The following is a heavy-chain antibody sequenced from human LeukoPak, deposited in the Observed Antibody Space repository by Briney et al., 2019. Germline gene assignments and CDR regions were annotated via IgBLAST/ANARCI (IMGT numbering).Heavy chain of an antibody. J-gene: IGHJ3*02. CDR2: IYTSGST. Sequence: SETLSLTCTVSSGSISSGSYYWSWIRQPAGKGLEWIGRIYTSGSTNYNPSLKSRVTISVDTSKNQFSLKLSSVTAADTAVYYCARERRKNSGSYGAFDIWGQGTMVTVSS. CDR1: SGSISSGSYY. D-gene: IGHD1-26*01. CDR3: ARERRKNSGSYGAFDI. V-gene: IGHV4-61*02.